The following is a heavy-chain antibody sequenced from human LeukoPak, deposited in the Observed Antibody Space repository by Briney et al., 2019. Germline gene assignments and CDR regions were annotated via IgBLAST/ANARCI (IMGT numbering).Heavy chain of an antibody. CDR2: INPNSGGT. V-gene: IGHV1-2*02. J-gene: IGHJ4*02. Sequence: GASVKVSCKASRYTFTGYYMHWVRQAPGQGLERMGWINPNSGGTNYAQKFQGRVTMTRDTSISTAYMELSRLRSDDTAVYYCARLRVYCTNGVCKNGYYFDYWGQGTQVSVSS. CDR3: ARLRVYCTNGVCKNGYYFDY. CDR1: RYTFTGYY. D-gene: IGHD2-8*01.